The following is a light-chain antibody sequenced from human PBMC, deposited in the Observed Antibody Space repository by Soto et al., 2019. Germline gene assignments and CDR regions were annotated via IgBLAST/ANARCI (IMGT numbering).Light chain of an antibody. CDR2: KAS. CDR3: HQYDSYPYT. V-gene: IGKV1-5*03. CDR1: QSINNW. Sequence: DIQMTQSPSTLSASVGDRVTITCRAGQSINNWLAWYQQKPGKAPNLLIYKASSLESGVPSRFSGGGSGTEFTLTISSLQPDDFETYYCHQYDSYPYTFGQGTKLEIK. J-gene: IGKJ2*01.